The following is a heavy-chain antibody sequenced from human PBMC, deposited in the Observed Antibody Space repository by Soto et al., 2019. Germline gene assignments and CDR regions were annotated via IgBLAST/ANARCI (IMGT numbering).Heavy chain of an antibody. D-gene: IGHD6-13*01. V-gene: IGHV3-30-3*01. J-gene: IGHJ3*01. CDR2: ISYDGSNK. Sequence: PGGSLRLSCAASGFTFSSYAMHWVRQAPGKGLEWVAVISYDGSNKYYADSVKGRFTISRDNSKNTLYLQMNSRRAEDTAVYYCARDLEAAGTTSFDLWGQGTLVTVSS. CDR3: ARDLEAAGTTSFDL. CDR1: GFTFSSYA.